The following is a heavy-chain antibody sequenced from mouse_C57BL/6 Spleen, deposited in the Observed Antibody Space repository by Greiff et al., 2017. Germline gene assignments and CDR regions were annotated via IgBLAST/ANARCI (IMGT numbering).Heavy chain of an antibody. CDR1: GYTFTEYT. J-gene: IGHJ2*01. CDR2: FYPGSGSI. CDR3: ARHEEIYYDYGGGYYFDY. D-gene: IGHD2-4*01. Sequence: VQLQQSGAELVKPGASVKLSCKASGYTFTEYTIHWVKQRSGQGLEWIGWFYPGSGSIKYNEKFKDKATLTADKSSSTVYMELSRLTSEDSAVYLCARHEEIYYDYGGGYYFDYWGQGTTLTVSS. V-gene: IGHV1-62-2*01.